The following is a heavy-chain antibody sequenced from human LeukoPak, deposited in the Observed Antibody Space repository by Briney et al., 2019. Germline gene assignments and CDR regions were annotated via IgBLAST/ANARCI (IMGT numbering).Heavy chain of an antibody. J-gene: IGHJ4*02. D-gene: IGHD2-21*02. V-gene: IGHV4-34*01. CDR2: INHSGST. CDR1: GGSLSVYY. CDR3: ARAFCGGDCYSETEQSYFDY. Sequence: SETLSLTCAVYGGSLSVYYWGWLRQPPGKGLEWIGEINHSGSTNYNPSLKSRVTISVDTAKNQFSLKLSSVTAADTAVYYCARAFCGGDCYSETEQSYFDYWGQGTLVTVSS.